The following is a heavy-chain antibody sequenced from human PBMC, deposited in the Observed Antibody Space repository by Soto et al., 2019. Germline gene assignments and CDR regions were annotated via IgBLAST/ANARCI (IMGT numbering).Heavy chain of an antibody. CDR1: GFSVTSDGVG. Sequence: QITFKESGPTLVKPKQTLALTCTFSGFSVTSDGVGVGWIRQPPGKALEWLAVIFWDDDKRYSPSLESRLSTARDTSKDQVFLTMTNMESVDTATYYCALLNDGDYTFWGQGTRVTVSS. V-gene: IGHV2-5*02. CDR3: ALLNDGDYTF. CDR2: IFWDDDK. D-gene: IGHD4-17*01. J-gene: IGHJ4*02.